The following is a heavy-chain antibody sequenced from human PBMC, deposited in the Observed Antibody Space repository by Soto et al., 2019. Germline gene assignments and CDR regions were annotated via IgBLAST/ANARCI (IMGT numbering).Heavy chain of an antibody. V-gene: IGHV1-8*01. CDR1: GYTFTSYD. J-gene: IGHJ6*02. D-gene: IGHD3-9*01. CDR2: MNPNSGNT. CDR3: ATIDYYYYGMDV. Sequence: ASVKVSCKASGYTFTSYDINWVRQATGQGLEWMGWMNPNSGNTGCAQKFQGRVTMTRNTSISTAYMELSSLRSEDTAVYYCATIDYYYYGMDVWGQGTTVTVSS.